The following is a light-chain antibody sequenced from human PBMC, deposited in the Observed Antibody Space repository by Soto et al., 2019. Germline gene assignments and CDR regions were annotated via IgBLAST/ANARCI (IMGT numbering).Light chain of an antibody. Sequence: DIPMTQSPSTLSASVEVRVTITCGASQRISSWLAWYQQKPGKAPKLLIYKTSSLESGVPSRFSGSGSGTEFTLTISSLQPDDFATYYCQQYNSYYTFGQGTKLEIK. CDR1: QRISSW. CDR2: KTS. V-gene: IGKV1-5*03. CDR3: QQYNSYYT. J-gene: IGKJ2*01.